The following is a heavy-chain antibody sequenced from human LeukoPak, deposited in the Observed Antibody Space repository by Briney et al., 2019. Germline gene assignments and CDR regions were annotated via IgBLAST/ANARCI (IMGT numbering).Heavy chain of an antibody. CDR1: GFTFNDYA. Sequence: GGSLRLSCAASGFTFNDYAMHWVRQAPGTGLEWVSLVSGDGASTYYADSVKSRFTISRDNNKNSLYLQMNSLRTEDTALYYCAKCTGTNVYCFEYWSQGTLVTVSS. D-gene: IGHD1-7*01. V-gene: IGHV3-43*02. J-gene: IGHJ4*02. CDR3: AKCTGTNVYCFEY. CDR2: VSGDGAST.